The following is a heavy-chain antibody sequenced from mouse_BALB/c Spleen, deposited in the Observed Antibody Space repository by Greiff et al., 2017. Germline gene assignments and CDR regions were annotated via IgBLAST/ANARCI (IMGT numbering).Heavy chain of an antibody. CDR3: ARAYYGSRDYAMDY. J-gene: IGHJ4*01. CDR1: GFSLTSYG. CDR2: IWAGGST. V-gene: IGHV2-9*02. Sequence: VKVVESGPGLVAPSQSLSITCTVSGFSLTSYGVHWVRQPPGKGLEWLGVIWAGGSTNYNSALMSRLSISKENSKSQVFLKMNSLQTDDTAMYYCARAYYGSRDYAMDYWGQGTSVTVSS. D-gene: IGHD1-1*01.